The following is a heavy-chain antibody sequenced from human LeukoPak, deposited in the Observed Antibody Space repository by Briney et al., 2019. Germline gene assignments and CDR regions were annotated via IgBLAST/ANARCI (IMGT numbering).Heavy chain of an antibody. J-gene: IGHJ3*02. CDR3: ARDIPVGAIHDAFDI. V-gene: IGHV1-18*01. CDR2: ISAYNGNT. Sequence: GASVKVSCKASGYTFTSYGISWVRQAPGQGLEWMGWISAYNGNTNYAQKLQGRVTMTTGTSTSTAYMELRSLRSDDTAVYYCARDIPVGAIHDAFDIWGQGTMVTVSS. CDR1: GYTFTSYG. D-gene: IGHD1-26*01.